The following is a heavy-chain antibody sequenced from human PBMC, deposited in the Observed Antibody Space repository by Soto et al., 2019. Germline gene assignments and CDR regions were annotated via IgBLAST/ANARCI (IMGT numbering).Heavy chain of an antibody. CDR2: IYYSGST. CDR3: ARASPRRYDSSGYYGYYFDY. J-gene: IGHJ4*02. Sequence: EPLALTCTVAGGASRSCYWICIRPPPGQGLEWIGYIYYSGSTNYNPSLKSRFTISVGTSKNQFYLKLSSVTAADTAVYYCARASPRRYDSSGYYGYYFDYWGQGTLVTVS. CDR1: GGASRSCY. V-gene: IGHV4-59*01. D-gene: IGHD3-22*01.